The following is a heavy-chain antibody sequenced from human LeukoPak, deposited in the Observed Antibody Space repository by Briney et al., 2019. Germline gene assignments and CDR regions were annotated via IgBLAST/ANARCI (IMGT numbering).Heavy chain of an antibody. V-gene: IGHV4-39*01. D-gene: IGHD3-10*01. CDR1: GGSISSSSYY. CDR2: IYYSGST. CDR3: ARSDGYGLVGI. J-gene: IGHJ3*02. Sequence: SETLSLTCTVSGGSISSSSYYWGWIRQPPGKGLEWIGSIYYSGSTYYNPSLKSRVTISVDTSKNQFSLKLSSVTAADTAVYYCARSDGYGLVGIWGQGTMVTASS.